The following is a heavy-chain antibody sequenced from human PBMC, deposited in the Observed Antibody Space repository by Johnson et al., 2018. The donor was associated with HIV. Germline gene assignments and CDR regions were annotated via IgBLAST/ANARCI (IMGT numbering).Heavy chain of an antibody. CDR2: ISSNGGST. J-gene: IGHJ3*02. CDR3: ARGAYYDFWSGTSDGAFDI. D-gene: IGHD3-3*01. Sequence: VQLVESGGGLVQPGGSLRLSCAASGFTFSSYAMHWVRQAPGKGLEYVSAISSNGGSTYYATSVKGRFTISRDNSKNTLYLQMGSLRAEDMAVYYCARGAYYDFWSGTSDGAFDIWGQGTMVTVSS. V-gene: IGHV3-64*01. CDR1: GFTFSSYA.